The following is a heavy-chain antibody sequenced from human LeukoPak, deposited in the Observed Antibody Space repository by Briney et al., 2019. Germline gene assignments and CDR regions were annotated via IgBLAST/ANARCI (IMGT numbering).Heavy chain of an antibody. J-gene: IGHJ3*02. CDR3: ARSDGYGLVGI. CDR1: GGSISSYY. V-gene: IGHV4-4*07. Sequence: SETLSLTCTVSGGSISSYYWSWIRQPAGTALEWIGRIYTSGTITYNPSLNSRVTMSVDTSKNQFSLKLSSVTAADTAVYYCARSDGYGLVGIWGQGTMVTVSS. CDR2: IYTSGTI. D-gene: IGHD5-18*01.